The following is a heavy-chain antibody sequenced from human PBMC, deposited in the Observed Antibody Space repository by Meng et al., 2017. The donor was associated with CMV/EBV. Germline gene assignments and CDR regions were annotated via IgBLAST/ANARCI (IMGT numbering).Heavy chain of an antibody. CDR1: GFTVSSNE. V-gene: IGHV3-21*01. D-gene: IGHD3-10*01. J-gene: IGHJ5*02. CDR3: ARGRWFGELSWFDP. Sequence: GESLKISCAASGFTVSSNEMNWVRQAPGKGLEWVSSISSSSSYIYYADSVKGRFTISRDNAKNSLYLQMNSLRAEDTAVYYCARGRWFGELSWFDPWGQGTLVTVSS. CDR2: ISSSSSYI.